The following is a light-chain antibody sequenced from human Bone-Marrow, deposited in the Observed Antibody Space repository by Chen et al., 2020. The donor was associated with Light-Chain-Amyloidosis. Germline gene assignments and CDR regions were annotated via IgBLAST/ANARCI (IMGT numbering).Light chain of an antibody. J-gene: IGLJ2*01. V-gene: IGLV3-25*03. CDR2: RDT. CDR1: DLPTKY. CDR3: QSADSSGTYEVI. Sequence: SYELTQPPSVSVSPGQTARITCSGDDLPTKYAYWYQQKPGQAPVLVIHRDTERPSAISERVSGSSSGTTATLTIRGVQAEDEADYHCQSADSSGTYEVIFGGGTKLTVL.